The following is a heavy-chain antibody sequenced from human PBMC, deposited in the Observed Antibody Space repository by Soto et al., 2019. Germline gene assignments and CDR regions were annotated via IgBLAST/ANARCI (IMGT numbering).Heavy chain of an antibody. J-gene: IGHJ4*02. Sequence: GGSLRLSCAASGFTFSSYAMHWVRQAPGKXLEWVAVISYDGSNKYYADSVKGRFTISRDNSKNTLYLQMNSLRAEDTAVYYCARSPPYDSSGYYSEGLYYFDYWGQGTLVTVSS. D-gene: IGHD3-22*01. V-gene: IGHV3-30-3*01. CDR1: GFTFSSYA. CDR3: ARSPPYDSSGYYSEGLYYFDY. CDR2: ISYDGSNK.